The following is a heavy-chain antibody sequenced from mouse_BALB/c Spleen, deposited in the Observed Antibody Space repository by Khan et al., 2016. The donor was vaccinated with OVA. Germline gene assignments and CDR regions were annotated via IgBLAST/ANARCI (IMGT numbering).Heavy chain of an antibody. V-gene: IGHV1S41*01. D-gene: IGHD1-1*01. CDR2: IGPGSSNA. CDR1: GYTFTSYW. J-gene: IGHJ4*01. CDR3: ARENYYGRGWDAMDY. Sequence: DLVKPGASVKLSCKASGYTFTSYWIHWIKQRPGQGLEWIGRIGPGSSNAYYNDMFKGKATLTVDTSSNTAYIQLSSLSSEDSAVYFCARENYYGRGWDAMDYWGQGASVTVSA.